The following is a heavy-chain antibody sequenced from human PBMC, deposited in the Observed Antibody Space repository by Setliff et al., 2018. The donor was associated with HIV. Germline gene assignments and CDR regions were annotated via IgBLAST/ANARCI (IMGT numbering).Heavy chain of an antibody. J-gene: IGHJ6*03. CDR1: RSTFNSHT. Sequence: SVKVSCKASRSTFNSHTINWVRQAPGQGLDWMGRIIPILGVANYAQRFQGKVTITADKSTSTAYMELTSLRFDDTAMYYCVRGVQSPPHYSYYYMDVWGEVTMVTVSS. CDR2: IIPILGVA. D-gene: IGHD3-3*01. CDR3: VRGVQSPPHYSYYYMDV. V-gene: IGHV1-69*02.